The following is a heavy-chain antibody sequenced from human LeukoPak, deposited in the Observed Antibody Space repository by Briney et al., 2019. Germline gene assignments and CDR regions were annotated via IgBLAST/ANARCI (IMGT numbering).Heavy chain of an antibody. CDR2: IYYSGST. J-gene: IGHJ6*02. Sequence: SETLSLTWTVSGGSISSGGYYWSWIRQHPGKGLEWIGYIYYSGSTYYNPSLKSRVTISVDTSKNQFSLKLSSVTAADTAVYYCAREPGYCSGGSCYSGYGMDVWGQGTTVTVSS. CDR3: AREPGYCSGGSCYSGYGMDV. V-gene: IGHV4-31*02. CDR1: GGSISSGGYY. D-gene: IGHD2-15*01.